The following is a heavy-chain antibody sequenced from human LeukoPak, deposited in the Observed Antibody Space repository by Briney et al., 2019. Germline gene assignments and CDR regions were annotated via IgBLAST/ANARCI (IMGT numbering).Heavy chain of an antibody. J-gene: IGHJ3*02. CDR3: ARGRYPFDAFDI. Sequence: PSETLSLTCTVSGGSISSYYSSWIRQPAGKGLEWFGRIYTSGSTNYNPSLKSRVTMSLDTSKNQFSLKLSSVTAADTAVYYCARGRYPFDAFDIWGQGTMVTVSS. CDR1: GGSISSYY. CDR2: IYTSGST. D-gene: IGHD1-14*01. V-gene: IGHV4-4*07.